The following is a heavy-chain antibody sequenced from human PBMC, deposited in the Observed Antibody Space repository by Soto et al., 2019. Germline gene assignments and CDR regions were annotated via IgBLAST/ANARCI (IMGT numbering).Heavy chain of an antibody. J-gene: IGHJ6*02. CDR3: GRDFLSSVFYDGMAA. CDR1: GFPFSNHG. D-gene: IGHD3-22*01. CDR2: IWYDGSNK. Sequence: GSLRISCAASGFPFSNHGMPRVRQAPGKGLEWVAVIWYDGSNKYYADSVKGRFTISRNNSKNTPYLQMNSLRAEETAVYSAGRDFLSSVFYDGMAAGAKGPPSPSP. V-gene: IGHV3-33*01.